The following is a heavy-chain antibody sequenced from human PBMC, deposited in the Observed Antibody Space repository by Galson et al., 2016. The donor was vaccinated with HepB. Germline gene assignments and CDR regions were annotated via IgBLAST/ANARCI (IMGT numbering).Heavy chain of an antibody. Sequence: SLRLSCAASEFTFSNYGMHWVRQAPGKGLEWVAVISYDGSTKYYADSVKGRFTISRDNAKNMLDLQMNSLRPDDTAVYYCAKDPAGGQNDPFFEYWGQGTLVIVSS. D-gene: IGHD1-1*01. J-gene: IGHJ4*02. CDR1: EFTFSNYG. CDR3: AKDPAGGQNDPFFEY. CDR2: ISYDGSTK. V-gene: IGHV3-30*18.